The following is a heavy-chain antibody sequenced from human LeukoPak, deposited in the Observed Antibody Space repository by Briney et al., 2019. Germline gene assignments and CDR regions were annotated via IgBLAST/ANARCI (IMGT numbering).Heavy chain of an antibody. Sequence: GGSLRLSCAASGFTFSSYGMHWVRQAPGKGLEWVAFIRYDGSNKYYADSVKGRFTISRDNSKNTLYLQMNSLRAEDTAVYYCVKPMRLAHSAFDIWGQGTMVTVSS. D-gene: IGHD3-22*01. CDR3: VKPMRLAHSAFDI. CDR1: GFTFSSYG. CDR2: IRYDGSNK. J-gene: IGHJ3*02. V-gene: IGHV3-30*02.